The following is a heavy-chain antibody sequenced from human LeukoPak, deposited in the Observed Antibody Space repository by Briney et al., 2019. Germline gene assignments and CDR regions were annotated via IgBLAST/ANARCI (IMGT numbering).Heavy chain of an antibody. CDR1: GYSFTSYD. Sequence: ASVKVSCKASGYSFTSYDINWVRQATGQGLEWMGWMNPNSGNTGYAQKFQGRVTMTRDTFIRTAYMELSSLTSEDTAVYYCARHWDYYYYGMDVWGQGTTVTVSS. J-gene: IGHJ6*02. D-gene: IGHD7-27*01. CDR3: ARHWDYYYYGMDV. CDR2: MNPNSGNT. V-gene: IGHV1-8*01.